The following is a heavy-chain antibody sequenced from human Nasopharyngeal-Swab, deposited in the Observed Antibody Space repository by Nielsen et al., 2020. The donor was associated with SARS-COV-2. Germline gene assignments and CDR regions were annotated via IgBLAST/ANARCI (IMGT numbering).Heavy chain of an antibody. CDR2: IYYSGST. Sequence: SETLSLTCTVSGGSISSGGYYWSWIRQHPGKGLEWIGYIYYSGSTYYNPSLKRRVTISVDTSKNQFSLKLSSVTAADTAVYYCASRRITISPWFDPWGQGTLVTVSS. D-gene: IGHD3-3*01. CDR3: ASRRITISPWFDP. J-gene: IGHJ5*02. V-gene: IGHV4-31*03. CDR1: GGSISSGGYY.